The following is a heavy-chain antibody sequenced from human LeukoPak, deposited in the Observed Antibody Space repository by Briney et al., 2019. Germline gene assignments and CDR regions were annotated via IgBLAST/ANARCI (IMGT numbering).Heavy chain of an antibody. D-gene: IGHD3-10*01. CDR1: GYTFTSYY. CDR2: INPSGGST. J-gene: IGHJ5*02. CDR3: ARYHGSGSYYP. V-gene: IGHV1-46*01. Sequence: GASVKVSCKASGYTFTSYYMHWVRQAPGQGLEWMGIINPSGGSTSYAQKLQGRVTMTTDTSTSTAYMELRSLRSDDTAVYYCARYHGSGSYYPWGQGTLVTVSS.